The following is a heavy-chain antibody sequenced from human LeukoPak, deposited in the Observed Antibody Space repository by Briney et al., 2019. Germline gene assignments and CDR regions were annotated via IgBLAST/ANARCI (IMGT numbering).Heavy chain of an antibody. D-gene: IGHD3-10*01. CDR2: VIWSSGSI. Sequence: GGSLRLSCTASGFTFDEYAMHWVRQAPGKGLEWVSGVIWSSGSIRYADSVKGRFTISRDNAKNSLYLQMNSLGAEDTAVYYCARGSGITIVRGLIMGFDPWGQGTLVTVSS. CDR1: GFTFDEYA. J-gene: IGHJ5*02. CDR3: ARGSGITIVRGLIMGFDP. V-gene: IGHV3-9*01.